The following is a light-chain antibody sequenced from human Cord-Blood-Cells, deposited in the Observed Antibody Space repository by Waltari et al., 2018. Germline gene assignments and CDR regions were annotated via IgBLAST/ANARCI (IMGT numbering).Light chain of an antibody. V-gene: IGLV2-23*01. CDR1: SSDVGSYNL. Sequence: QSALTQPASVSGSPGQPITISCTGTSSDVGSYNLFSWYQQNPGKAPKLMIYEGSKRPSGVSNRFSGSKSGNTASLTISGLQAEDEADYYCCSYAGSSTWVFGGGTKLTVL. CDR2: EGS. CDR3: CSYAGSSTWV. J-gene: IGLJ3*02.